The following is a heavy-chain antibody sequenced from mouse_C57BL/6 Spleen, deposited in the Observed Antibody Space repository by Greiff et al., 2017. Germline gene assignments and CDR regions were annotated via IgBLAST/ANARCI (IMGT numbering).Heavy chain of an antibody. J-gene: IGHJ2*01. CDR2: IDPEDGDT. V-gene: IGHV14-2*01. CDR1: GFNFTDYY. D-gene: IGHD2-4*01. Sequence: EVQLQQSGAELVKPGASVKLSCTASGFNFTDYYMHWVKQRTEQGLEWIGRIDPEDGDTKYAQKFQGKDTITADTSSNTAYLQLSSLTSEDTAVYYCARWDYDRGEYYFDDWGQGTTLTVSS. CDR3: ARWDYDRGEYYFDD.